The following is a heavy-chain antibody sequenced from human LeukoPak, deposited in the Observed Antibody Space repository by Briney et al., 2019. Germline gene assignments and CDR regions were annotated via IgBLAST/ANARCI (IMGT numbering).Heavy chain of an antibody. V-gene: IGHV3-11*04. D-gene: IGHD6-13*01. J-gene: IGHJ4*02. CDR2: ISSSGSTI. CDR3: ARDRYSSSWERARALDY. CDR1: GFTFSDYY. Sequence: GSLRLSCAASGFTFSDYYMSWIRQAPGEGLEWVSYISSSGSTIYYADSVKGRFTISRDNAKNSLYLQMNSLRAEDTAVYYCARDRYSSSWERARALDYWGQGTLVTVSS.